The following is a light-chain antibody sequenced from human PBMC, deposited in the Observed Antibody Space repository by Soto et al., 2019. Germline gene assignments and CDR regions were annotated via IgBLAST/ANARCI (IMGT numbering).Light chain of an antibody. CDR2: RNN. CDR1: SSNIGSNH. Sequence: QSVLTQPPSASGTPGQRVTISCYGSSSNIGSNHVYWYQQLSGTAPKLLIYRNNQLPSGVPDRFPGSKAGNSAALAISGLRSAQEADYYCSAWDHNLTGYVFRSGTKLTVL. V-gene: IGLV1-47*01. J-gene: IGLJ1*01. CDR3: SAWDHNLTGYV.